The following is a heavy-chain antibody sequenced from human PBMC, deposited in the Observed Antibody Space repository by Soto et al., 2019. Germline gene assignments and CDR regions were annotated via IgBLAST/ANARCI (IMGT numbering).Heavy chain of an antibody. D-gene: IGHD3-10*01. CDR2: IYHSGST. V-gene: IGHV4-30-2*01. CDR3: ARAQNFELHNWFDP. CDR1: GGSIGSGGYS. J-gene: IGHJ5*02. Sequence: TLSLTCTVAGGSIGSGGYSCSCKQQPPGKGLEWIGHIYHSGSTNYNPSLESRVTISVDMSTNQFSLKLRSVTAADTAVYYCARAQNFELHNWFDPWGQGTLVTVSS.